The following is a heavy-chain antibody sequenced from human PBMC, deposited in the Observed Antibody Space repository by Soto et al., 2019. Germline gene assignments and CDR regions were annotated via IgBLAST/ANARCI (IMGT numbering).Heavy chain of an antibody. CDR2: IYYSGST. CDR1: GGSISSYY. V-gene: IGHV4-59*12. CDR3: ARTRQEYYDFWSCYYFGPQYYYGMDV. D-gene: IGHD3-3*01. Sequence: SETLSLTCTVSGGSISSYYWSWIRQPPGKGLEWIGYIYYSGSTNYNPSLKSRVTISVDTSKNQFSLKLSSVTAADTAVYYCARTRQEYYDFWSCYYFGPQYYYGMDVRAQGTTDTGSS. J-gene: IGHJ6*02.